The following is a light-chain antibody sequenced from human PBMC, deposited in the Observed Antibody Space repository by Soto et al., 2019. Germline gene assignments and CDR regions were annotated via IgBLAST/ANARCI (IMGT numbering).Light chain of an antibody. CDR2: DVS. CDR3: SSFTSGNTRV. J-gene: IGLJ3*02. Sequence: QSALTQPASVSGSPGQSIALSCTGTSSDVGGYNYVSWYQQHPGKAPKLIIYDVSNRPSGVSNRFSGSKSGNTASLTISGLQAEDEADYYCSSFTSGNTRVFGGGTKSPS. CDR1: SSDVGGYNY. V-gene: IGLV2-14*01.